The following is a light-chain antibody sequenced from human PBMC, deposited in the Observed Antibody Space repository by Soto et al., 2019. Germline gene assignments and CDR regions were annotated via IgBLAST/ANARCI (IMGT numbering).Light chain of an antibody. CDR2: EVS. CDR1: RSDVGSYNY. CDR3: SSYTSSTTLSI. J-gene: IGLJ2*01. Sequence: QSALTQPASVSGSPGQSITISCTGTRSDVGSYNYVSWYQQHPGKAPKLMIHEVSSRPSGVSTRFSGSKSANTASLTISGLLAEDEADYYCSSYTSSTTLSIFGGGTKLTVL. V-gene: IGLV2-14*01.